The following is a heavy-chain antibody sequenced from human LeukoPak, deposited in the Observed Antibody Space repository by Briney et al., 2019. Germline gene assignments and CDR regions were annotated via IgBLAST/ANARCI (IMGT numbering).Heavy chain of an antibody. D-gene: IGHD6-19*01. Sequence: GGSLRLSCAASGFTFSSYEMNWVRQAPGKGLEWVSYISSSGSTIYYADSVKGRFTISRDNAKNSLYLQMNSLRAEDTAVYYCARVPYSSGWTHPEFDYWGQGTLVTVSS. CDR1: GFTFSSYE. V-gene: IGHV3-48*03. CDR2: ISSSGSTI. CDR3: ARVPYSSGWTHPEFDY. J-gene: IGHJ4*02.